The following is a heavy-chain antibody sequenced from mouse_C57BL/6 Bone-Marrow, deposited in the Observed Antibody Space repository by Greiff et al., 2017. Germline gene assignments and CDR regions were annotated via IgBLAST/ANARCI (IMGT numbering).Heavy chain of an antibody. CDR3: NMDCYFDY. V-gene: IGHV14-4*01. CDR1: GFNIKDDY. J-gene: IGHJ2*01. CDR2: IDPENGDT. Sequence: EVQLQQSGAELVRPGASVKLSCTASGFNIKDDYMHWVKQRPEQGLEWIGWIDPENGDTEYASKFQGKATITADTSSNTAYLQLSSLTSEDTAGYYCNMDCYFDYWGQGTTLTVSS.